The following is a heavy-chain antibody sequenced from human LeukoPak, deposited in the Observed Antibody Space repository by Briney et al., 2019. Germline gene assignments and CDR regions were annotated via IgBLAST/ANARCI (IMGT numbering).Heavy chain of an antibody. CDR1: GGSISSYY. Sequence: SETLSLTCTVSGGSISSYYWSWIRQPPGKGLEWIGYIYNSGSTNYNPSLKSRVTISVDTSKNQFSLKLSSVTAADTAVYYCACLTTADAFDIWGQGTMVTVSS. V-gene: IGHV4-59*01. J-gene: IGHJ3*02. CDR3: ACLTTADAFDI. CDR2: IYNSGST. D-gene: IGHD3-22*01.